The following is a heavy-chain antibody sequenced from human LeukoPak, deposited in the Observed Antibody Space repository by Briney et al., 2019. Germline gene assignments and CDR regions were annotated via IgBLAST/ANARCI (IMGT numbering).Heavy chain of an antibody. Sequence: GGSLRLSCAASGFTFSNYAMSWVRQAPGKGLEWVSSISSSSSYIYYADSVKGRFTISRDNAKNSLYLQMNSLRAEDTAVYYCARGRFLEWLLLELDYWGQGTLVTVSS. CDR2: ISSSSSYI. D-gene: IGHD3-3*01. CDR1: GFTFSNYA. J-gene: IGHJ4*02. V-gene: IGHV3-21*01. CDR3: ARGRFLEWLLLELDY.